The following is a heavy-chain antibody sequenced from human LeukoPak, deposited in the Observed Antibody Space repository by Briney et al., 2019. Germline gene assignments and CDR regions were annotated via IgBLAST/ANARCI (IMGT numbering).Heavy chain of an antibody. D-gene: IGHD1-26*01. J-gene: IGHJ3*02. CDR2: ISSSSTYI. CDR1: GFTFSSYS. CDR3: ARALPSPLYSGSYADAFDI. V-gene: IGHV3-21*01. Sequence: EGSLRLSCAASGFTFSSYSMNWVRPAPGKGLEWVSSISSSSTYIYYADSVKGRFTISRDHAKNSLYLQMNSLRAQDTAVYYCARALPSPLYSGSYADAFDIWGQGTMVTVSS.